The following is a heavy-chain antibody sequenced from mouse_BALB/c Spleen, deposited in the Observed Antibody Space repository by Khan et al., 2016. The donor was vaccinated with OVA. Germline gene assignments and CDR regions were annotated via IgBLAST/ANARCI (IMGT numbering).Heavy chain of an antibody. V-gene: IGHV1S135*01. J-gene: IGHJ3*01. D-gene: IGHD3-3*01. Sequence: VQLQQSGPELMKPGASVNISCKASGYSFTSYYIHWVKQSHEKSLEWIGYIDPFNGGTDYNRKFKGKATLTVDKSSSTAYMHLSSLTSEDSAVYYCVRGTFGYLGQGTLVTVSA. CDR3: VRGTFGY. CDR1: GYSFTSYY. CDR2: IDPFNGGT.